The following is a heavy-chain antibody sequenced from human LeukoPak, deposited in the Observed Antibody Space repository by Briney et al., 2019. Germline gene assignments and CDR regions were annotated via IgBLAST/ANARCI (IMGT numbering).Heavy chain of an antibody. CDR2: IYTSGST. J-gene: IGHJ6*03. D-gene: IGHD2-2*02. CDR1: GGSISSYY. Sequence: PSETLSLTCTVSGGSISSYYWSWIRQPAGKGLEWIGRIYTSGSTNYNPSLKSRVTISVDPSKNQFSLKLSSVTAADTAVYYCARVKKDIVVVPAAIGYYYYMDVWGKGTTVTVSS. CDR3: ARVKKDIVVVPAAIGYYYYMDV. V-gene: IGHV4-4*07.